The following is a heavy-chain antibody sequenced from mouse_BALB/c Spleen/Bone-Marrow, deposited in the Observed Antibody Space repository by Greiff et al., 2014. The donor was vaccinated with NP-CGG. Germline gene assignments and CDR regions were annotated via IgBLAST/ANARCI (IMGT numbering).Heavy chain of an antibody. CDR1: GVLLTSYG. CDR3: ASPNAWFAY. J-gene: IGHJ3*01. Sequence: QVQLKESGPGLVAPSQSLSITCPVSGVLLTSYGVHWGRQPPGRGLERLGVIWAGGSTNYNSALMSRLSISKDNSKSQVFLKMNSLQTDDTAMYYCASPNAWFAYWGQGTLVTVSA. CDR2: IWAGGST. V-gene: IGHV2-9*02.